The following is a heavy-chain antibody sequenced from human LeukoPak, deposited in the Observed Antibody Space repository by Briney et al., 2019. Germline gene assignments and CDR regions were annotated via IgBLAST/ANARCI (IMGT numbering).Heavy chain of an antibody. V-gene: IGHV3-23*01. J-gene: IGHJ4*02. CDR1: GFTFSSYA. Sequence: PGGSLRLSCAASGFTFSSYAMSWVRQAPGKGLEWVSAISGSGGSTYYADSVKGRFTISRDNAKNSLYLQMNSLRAEDTALFYCARGGSRYFSSWGQGTLVTVSS. CDR2: ISGSGGST. D-gene: IGHD3-9*01. CDR3: ARGGSRYFSS.